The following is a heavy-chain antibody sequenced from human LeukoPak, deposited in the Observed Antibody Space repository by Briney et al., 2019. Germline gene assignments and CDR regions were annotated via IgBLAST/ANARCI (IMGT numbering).Heavy chain of an antibody. J-gene: IGHJ2*01. Sequence: ASETLSLTCTVSGGSISSYYWSWIRQPPGKGLEWIGYIYYSGSTNYNPSLKSRVTISVDTPKNQSSLKLSSVTAADTAVYYCARRDWYFDLWGRGTLVTVSS. CDR3: ARRDWYFDL. CDR1: GGSISSYY. V-gene: IGHV4-59*08. CDR2: IYYSGST.